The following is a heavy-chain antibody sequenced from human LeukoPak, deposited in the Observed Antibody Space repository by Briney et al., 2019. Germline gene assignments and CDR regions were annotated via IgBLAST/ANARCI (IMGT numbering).Heavy chain of an antibody. Sequence: GGSLRLSCAASGFTSSSYWMNWVRQAPGKGLVWVSRIASDGSSTTYADSVKGRFTISRDNSKNTLYLQMNSLRAEDTAVYYCARLPVGALFEYWGQGTLVTVSS. CDR3: ARLPVGALFEY. CDR1: GFTSSSYW. D-gene: IGHD1-26*01. J-gene: IGHJ4*02. V-gene: IGHV3-74*01. CDR2: IASDGSST.